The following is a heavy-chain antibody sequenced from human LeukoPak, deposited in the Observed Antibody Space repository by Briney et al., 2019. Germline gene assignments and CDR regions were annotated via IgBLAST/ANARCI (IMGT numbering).Heavy chain of an antibody. J-gene: IGHJ4*02. CDR3: ARDSGSYTAAGY. CDR2: INPNSGGT. CDR1: GYTFTGYY. Sequence: GASVKVSCKASGYTFTGYYMHWMRQAPGQGLEWMGWINPNSGGTNYAQKFQGRVTMTRDTSISTAYMELSRLRSDDTAVYYCARDSGSYTAAGYWGQGTLVTVSS. V-gene: IGHV1-2*02. D-gene: IGHD1-26*01.